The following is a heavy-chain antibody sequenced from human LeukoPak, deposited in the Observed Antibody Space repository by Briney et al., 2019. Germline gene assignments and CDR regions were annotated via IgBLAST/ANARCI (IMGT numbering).Heavy chain of an antibody. CDR2: IYYSGST. D-gene: IGHD2-15*01. CDR1: GGSISSYY. V-gene: IGHV4-59*01. CDR3: ARVPAEKYAFDI. J-gene: IGHJ3*02. Sequence: SETLSLTCTVSGGSISSYYWSWIRQPLGKGLEWIGYIYYSGSTNYNPSLKSRVTISVDTSKNQFSLKLSSVTAADTAVYYCARVPAEKYAFDIWGQGTMVTVSS.